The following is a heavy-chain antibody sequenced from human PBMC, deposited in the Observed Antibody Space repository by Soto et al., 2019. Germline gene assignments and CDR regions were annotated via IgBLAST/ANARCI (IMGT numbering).Heavy chain of an antibody. D-gene: IGHD6-13*01. CDR3: ARAVAAAGTVDLDY. Sequence: TSETLSLTCTVSGGSISSYYWSWIRQPPGKGLEWIGYIYYSGSTNYNPSLKSRVTISVDTSKNQFSLKLSSVTAADTAVYYCARAVAAAGTVDLDYWGQGTLVTVSS. J-gene: IGHJ4*02. V-gene: IGHV4-59*01. CDR2: IYYSGST. CDR1: GGSISSYY.